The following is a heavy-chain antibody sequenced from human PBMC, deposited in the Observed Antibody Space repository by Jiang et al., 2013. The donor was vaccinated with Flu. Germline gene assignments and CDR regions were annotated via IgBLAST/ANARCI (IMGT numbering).Heavy chain of an antibody. J-gene: IGHJ6*02. CDR2: IAYSGST. V-gene: IGHV4-59*01. CDR1: GGSISSYF. Sequence: GPGLVKPSETLSLTCTVSGGSISSYFWSWIRQTPGKGLEWIGYIAYSGSTYYKPSLKSRVTISVDTSKNQFSLKVNSVTAADTAVYYCARSMIQYSPGSYFAMDVWGQGTTVTVSS. CDR3: ARSMIQYSPGSYFAMDV. D-gene: IGHD3-9*01.